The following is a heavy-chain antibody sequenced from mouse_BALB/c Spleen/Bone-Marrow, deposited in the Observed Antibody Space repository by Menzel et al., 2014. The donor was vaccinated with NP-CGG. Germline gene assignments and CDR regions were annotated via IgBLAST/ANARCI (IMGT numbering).Heavy chain of an antibody. CDR1: GYAFTIYL. J-gene: IGHJ2*01. CDR3: ARLGRDYFDY. CDR2: INPGSGGS. D-gene: IGHD4-1*01. Sequence: VKLQQSGAELVRPGTSVKVSCKASGYAFTIYLIEWIKQRPGQGLEWIGVINPGSGGSNYNEKFKGKATLTADKSSSSAYMQLSNLTSDDAAFYSCARLGRDYFDYWGQGTTLTVSS. V-gene: IGHV1-54*01.